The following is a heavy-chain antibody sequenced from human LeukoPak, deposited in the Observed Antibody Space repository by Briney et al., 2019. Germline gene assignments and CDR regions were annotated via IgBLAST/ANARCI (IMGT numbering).Heavy chain of an antibody. J-gene: IGHJ4*02. CDR2: ITSSSSYI. CDR3: ARDFGGYCSGGSCYSGWSDY. CDR1: GFTFSSYS. D-gene: IGHD2-15*01. Sequence: PGGSLRLSCAASGFTFSSYSMNWVRQAPGKGLEWVSSITSSSSYIYHADSVKGRFTISRDNAKNSLYLQMNSLRAEDTAVYYCARDFGGYCSGGSCYSGWSDYWGQGTLVTVSS. V-gene: IGHV3-21*01.